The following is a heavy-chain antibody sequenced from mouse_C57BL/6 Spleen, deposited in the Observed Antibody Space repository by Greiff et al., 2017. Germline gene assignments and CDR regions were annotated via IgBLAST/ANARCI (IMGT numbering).Heavy chain of an antibody. Sequence: VQLQQSGPELVKPGASVKISCKASGYSFTDYNMNWVKQSNGKSLEWIGVINPNNGTTSYNQKFKGKATLTVDQSSSTAYMQLNSLTSDDSAVYYCARCSYSNYVAFDYWGPGTTLTVSS. J-gene: IGHJ2*01. CDR2: INPNNGTT. CDR1: GYSFTDYN. D-gene: IGHD2-5*01. CDR3: ARCSYSNYVAFDY. V-gene: IGHV1-39*01.